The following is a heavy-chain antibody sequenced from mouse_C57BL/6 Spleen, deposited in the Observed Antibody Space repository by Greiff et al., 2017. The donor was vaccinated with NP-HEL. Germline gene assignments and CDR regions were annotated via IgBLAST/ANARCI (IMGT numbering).Heavy chain of an antibody. CDR3: ARDDYYGSSQFDY. CDR1: GYAFSSSW. V-gene: IGHV1-82*01. Sequence: QVQLQQSGPELVKPGASVKISCKASGYAFSSSWMNWVKQRPGKGLEWIGLIYPGDGATNYTGKFKGKATLTADKSSSTAYMQLSSLTSEDSAVYFCARDDYYGSSQFDYWGEGTTLTVSS. J-gene: IGHJ2*01. D-gene: IGHD1-1*01. CDR2: IYPGDGAT.